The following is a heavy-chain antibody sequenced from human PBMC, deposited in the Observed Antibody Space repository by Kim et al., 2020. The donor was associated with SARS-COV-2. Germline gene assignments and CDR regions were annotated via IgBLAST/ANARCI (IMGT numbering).Heavy chain of an antibody. V-gene: IGHV3-33*05. CDR3: ASELDFDY. Sequence: GGSLRLSCAASGFTFSSYGMHWVRQAPGKGLEWVAVISYDGSNKYYADSVKGRFTISRDNSKNTLYLQMNSLRAEDTAVYYCASELDFDYWGQGTLVTVSS. CDR1: GFTFSSYG. J-gene: IGHJ4*02. CDR2: ISYDGSNK.